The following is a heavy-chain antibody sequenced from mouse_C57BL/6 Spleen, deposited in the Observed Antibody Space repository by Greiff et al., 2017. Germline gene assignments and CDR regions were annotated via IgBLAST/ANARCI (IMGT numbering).Heavy chain of an antibody. CDR1: GFTFSDYY. V-gene: IGHV5-16*01. D-gene: IGHD1-1*01. Sequence: EVKLVESEGGLVQPGSSMKLSCTASGFTFSDYYMAWVRQVPEKGLEWVANINYDGSSTYYLDSLKSRFIISRDNAKNILYLQMSSLKSEDTATYYCAREIPDYYGSRRGYFDYWGQGTTLTVSS. J-gene: IGHJ2*01. CDR3: AREIPDYYGSRRGYFDY. CDR2: INYDGSST.